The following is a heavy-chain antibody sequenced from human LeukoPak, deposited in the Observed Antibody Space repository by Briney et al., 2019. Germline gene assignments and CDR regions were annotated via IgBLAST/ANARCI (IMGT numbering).Heavy chain of an antibody. J-gene: IGHJ3*01. V-gene: IGHV3-7*01. CDR1: GFTFSNYW. D-gene: IGHD3-3*01. CDR3: ASVLRFLEWLN. CDR2: IMQDGSEK. Sequence: GGSLRLSCAASGFTFSNYWMTWVRQAPGKGLEWVANIMQDGSEKYYVDSVRGRFTISRDNAKNALYLQMNSLRAEDTAVYYCASVLRFLEWLNWGQGTMVTVSS.